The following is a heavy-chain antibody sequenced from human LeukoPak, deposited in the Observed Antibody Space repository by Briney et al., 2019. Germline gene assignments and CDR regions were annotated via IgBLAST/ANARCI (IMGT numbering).Heavy chain of an antibody. CDR1: GYTFTGYY. D-gene: IGHD6-6*01. CDR2: INPNSGGT. V-gene: IGHV1-2*02. CDR3: ARDWVLSIAELQGY. J-gene: IGHJ4*02. Sequence: ASVKVSCKASGYTFTGYYMHWVRQAPGQGLEWMGWINPNSGGTNYAQKFQGRVTMTRDTSISTAYMELSRLRSADTAVYYCARDWVLSIAELQGYWGQGTLVTVSS.